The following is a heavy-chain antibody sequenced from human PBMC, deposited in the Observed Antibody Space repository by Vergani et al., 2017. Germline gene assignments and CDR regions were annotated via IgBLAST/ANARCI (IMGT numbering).Heavy chain of an antibody. J-gene: IGHJ4*02. CDR1: GGTFSSYT. Sequence: QVQLVQSGAEVKKPASSVKVSCKASGGTFSSYTISWVRQAPGQGLEWMGRIIPILGIANYAQKFQGRVTITADKSTSTAYMELSSLRSEDTAVYYCATGYQLVAATRFDYWGQGTLVTVSS. V-gene: IGHV1-69*02. D-gene: IGHD2-15*01. CDR3: ATGYQLVAATRFDY. CDR2: IIPILGIA.